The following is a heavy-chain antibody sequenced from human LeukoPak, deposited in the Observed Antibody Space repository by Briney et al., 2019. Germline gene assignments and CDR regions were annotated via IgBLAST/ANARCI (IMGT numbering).Heavy chain of an antibody. D-gene: IGHD1/OR15-1a*01. CDR2: AHHSGT. CDR3: ARWSEQVLAFDI. Sequence: SETLSLTCSVSGASMNNYYWNWIRQPPVKRLEWIGFAHHSGTHYNPSLRSRVTASLDTSKNQVSLRLTSVTAADTAVYYCARWSEQVLAFDIWGQGTMVTVSS. J-gene: IGHJ3*02. V-gene: IGHV4-59*01. CDR1: GASMNNYY.